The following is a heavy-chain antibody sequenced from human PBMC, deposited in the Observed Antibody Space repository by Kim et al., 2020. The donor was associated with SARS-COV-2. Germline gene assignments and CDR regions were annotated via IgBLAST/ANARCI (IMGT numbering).Heavy chain of an antibody. Sequence: GGSLRLSCAASGFSFDDYAMHWVRQAPGKGLEWVSGISSNSGSIGYADSVKGRFTISRDNAKNSLYLQMNSLRAEDTALYYCAKVRLYGSYWFDHWGQGTLVTFSS. V-gene: IGHV3-9*01. CDR1: GFSFDDYA. D-gene: IGHD3-16*02. CDR2: ISSNSGSI. J-gene: IGHJ5*02. CDR3: AKVRLYGSYWFDH.